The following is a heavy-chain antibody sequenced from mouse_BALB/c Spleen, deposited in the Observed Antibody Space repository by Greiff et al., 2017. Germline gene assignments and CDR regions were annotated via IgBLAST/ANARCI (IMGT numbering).Heavy chain of an antibody. CDR2: INPYNDGT. V-gene: IGHV1-14*01. D-gene: IGHD1-1*01. J-gene: IGHJ4*01. CDR1: GYTFTSYV. Sequence: EVQLQQSGPELVKPGASVKMSCKASGYTFTSYVMHWVKQKPGQGLEWIGYINPYNDGTKYNEKFKGKATLTSDKSSSTAYMELSSLTSEDSAVFYGAREYYYGSSYDYAMDYWGQGTSVTVAS. CDR3: AREYYYGSSYDYAMDY.